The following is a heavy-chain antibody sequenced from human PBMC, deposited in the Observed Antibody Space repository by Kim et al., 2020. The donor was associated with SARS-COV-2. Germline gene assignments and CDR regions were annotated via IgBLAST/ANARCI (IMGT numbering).Heavy chain of an antibody. CDR1: GGSISSGGYY. Sequence: SETLSLTGTVSGGSISSGGYYWSWIRQHPGKGLEWIGYIYYSASTYYNPSLKSRVTISLETSKNQFSLKLSSVTAADTAVYYCARAPITMIVVVQAFDI. CDR3: ARAPITMIVVVQAFDI. V-gene: IGHV4-31*03. CDR2: IYYSAST. J-gene: IGHJ3*02. D-gene: IGHD3-22*01.